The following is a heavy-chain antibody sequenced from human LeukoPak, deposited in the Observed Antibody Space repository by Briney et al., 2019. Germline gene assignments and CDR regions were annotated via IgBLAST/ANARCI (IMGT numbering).Heavy chain of an antibody. J-gene: IGHJ2*01. Sequence: PSETLSLTCTVSGGSISGYYWSWIRQPPGKGLEWLGYIYYSGSTNYNPSLKSRVTISVDTSKNQFSLKLSSVTAPDTAVYYCARRPGETAGVTTGWYFDLWGRGTLVTVSS. D-gene: IGHD4-17*01. CDR3: ARRPGETAGVTTGWYFDL. V-gene: IGHV4-59*08. CDR2: IYYSGST. CDR1: GGSISGYY.